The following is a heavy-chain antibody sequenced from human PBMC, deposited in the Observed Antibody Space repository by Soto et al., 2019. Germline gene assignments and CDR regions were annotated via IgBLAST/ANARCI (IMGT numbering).Heavy chain of an antibody. Sequence: QVQLVQSGAEVKKPGASVKVSCKASGYTFTNYAMHWVRQAPGQRLEWMGWINAGNGNTRYSQKFQGRVTIIRDTSARTAYMELSGLRSEDTAVYYCAREKGYNDGPDAFDIWGQGTMVTVSS. CDR3: AREKGYNDGPDAFDI. D-gene: IGHD5-12*01. CDR1: GYTFTNYA. J-gene: IGHJ3*02. CDR2: INAGNGNT. V-gene: IGHV1-3*01.